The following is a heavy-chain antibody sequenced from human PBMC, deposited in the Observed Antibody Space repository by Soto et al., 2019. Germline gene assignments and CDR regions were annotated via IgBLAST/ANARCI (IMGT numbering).Heavy chain of an antibody. CDR1: GYTFTGYY. D-gene: IGHD6-6*01. J-gene: IGHJ4*02. CDR2: INPNSGGT. V-gene: IGHV1-2*02. Sequence: GASVKVSCKASGYTFTGYYMHWVRQAPGQGLEWMGWINPNSGGTNYAQKFQGRVTMTRDTSISTAYMELSRLRSDDTAVYYCARGHSSSSGTAGSIYFDYWGQGTLVTAPQ. CDR3: ARGHSSSSGTAGSIYFDY.